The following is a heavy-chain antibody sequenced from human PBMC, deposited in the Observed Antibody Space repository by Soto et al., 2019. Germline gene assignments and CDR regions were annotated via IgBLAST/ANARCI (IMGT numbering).Heavy chain of an antibody. CDR3: TRAAWFPYLSFY. V-gene: IGHV3-48*03. CDR1: GFTFSRFE. J-gene: IGHJ4*02. D-gene: IGHD3-10*01. Sequence: QPXGSLRLACSASGFTFSRFEVHWVRQAPGKGLEWISYISSSGSTAYYASSVEGRFTISRDNANNSVYLQMDSLRAEDTALYYCTRAAWFPYLSFYWGQGALVTVSS. CDR2: ISSSGSTA.